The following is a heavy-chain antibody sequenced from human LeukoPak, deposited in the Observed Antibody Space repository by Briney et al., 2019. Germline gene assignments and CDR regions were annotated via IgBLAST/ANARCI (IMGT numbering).Heavy chain of an antibody. D-gene: IGHD6-19*01. CDR1: GGSISSYY. Sequence: TSETLSLTCTASGGSISSYYWSWIRQPAGKGPEWIGRIYTSGSTNYNPSLKSRVTMSVDTSKNQFSLKLSSVTAADTAVYYCARAPLTVAYAFDIWGQGTMVTVSS. CDR2: IYTSGST. CDR3: ARAPLTVAYAFDI. J-gene: IGHJ3*02. V-gene: IGHV4-4*07.